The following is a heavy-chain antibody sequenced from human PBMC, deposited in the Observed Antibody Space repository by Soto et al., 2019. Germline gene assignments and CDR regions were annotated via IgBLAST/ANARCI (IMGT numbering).Heavy chain of an antibody. D-gene: IGHD5-18*01. J-gene: IGHJ4*02. Sequence: GGSLRLSCAGSGFTFSDYWMNWVRQAPGKGLEWVAVVCYDGSNQYYADSVKGRFTIFRDNSKNTLFLQMNSLRVEDTAVYYCAGGYSYSPGFYFDYWGQGSLVTVS. CDR2: VCYDGSNQ. CDR1: GFTFSDYW. V-gene: IGHV3-33*08. CDR3: AGGYSYSPGFYFDY.